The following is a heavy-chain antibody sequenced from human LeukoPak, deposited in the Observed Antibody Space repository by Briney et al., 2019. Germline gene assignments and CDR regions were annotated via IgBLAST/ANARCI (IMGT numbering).Heavy chain of an antibody. D-gene: IGHD3-10*01. CDR1: GSTSSSYS. CDR2: ISSSSSYI. J-gene: IGHJ6*03. V-gene: IGHV3-21*01. Sequence: PGGSLRLSCAASGSTSSSYSMNWVRQAPGKGLEWVSSISSSSSYIYYADSVKGRFTISRYNAKNSLYLQMNSLRAEDTAVYYCAGARYYYGSGSKIVQPYYYYYYMDVWGKGTTVTVSS. CDR3: AGARYYYGSGSKIVQPYYYYYYMDV.